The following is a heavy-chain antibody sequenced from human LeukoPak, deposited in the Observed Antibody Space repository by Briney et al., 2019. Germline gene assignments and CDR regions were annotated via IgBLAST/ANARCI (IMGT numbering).Heavy chain of an antibody. CDR1: GFTFSSYG. CDR3: AKRSSYYYYYMDV. V-gene: IGHV3-23*01. D-gene: IGHD1-1*01. CDR2: ISGSGGST. Sequence: PGGSLRLSCAASGFTFSSYGMSWVRQAPGKGLEWVSAISGSGGSTYYADSVKGRFTISRDNSKNTLYLQMNSLRAEDTAVYYCAKRSSYYYYYMDVWGKGTTVTVSS. J-gene: IGHJ6*03.